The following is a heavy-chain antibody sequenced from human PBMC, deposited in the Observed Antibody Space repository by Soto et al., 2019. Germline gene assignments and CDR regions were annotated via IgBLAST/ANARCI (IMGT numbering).Heavy chain of an antibody. CDR2: IIPIFGTA. J-gene: IGHJ4*02. CDR3: ASAAVTGTAGLDF. Sequence: SVKVSCKAPGGTFSSYAISWVRQAPGQGLEWMGGIIPIFGTANYAQKFQGRVTMTRDTSISTAYMELSRLTSDDTAVYYCASAAVTGTAGLDFWGQGTQVTVSS. D-gene: IGHD6-19*01. CDR1: GGTFSSYA. V-gene: IGHV1-69*05.